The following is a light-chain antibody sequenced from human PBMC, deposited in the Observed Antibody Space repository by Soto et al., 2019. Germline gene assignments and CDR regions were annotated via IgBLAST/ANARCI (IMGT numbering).Light chain of an antibody. Sequence: EIVLTQSPGTLSLSPGERVTLSCRASQSVSSTYLAWYQQKPGQAPRLLIYGASSRATGIPDRFSGSGSGTDFALAIGRLEPEDFAVYYCQQFGSSPLYTFGQGTKLGIK. V-gene: IGKV3-20*01. CDR1: QSVSSTY. J-gene: IGKJ2*01. CDR2: GAS. CDR3: QQFGSSPLYT.